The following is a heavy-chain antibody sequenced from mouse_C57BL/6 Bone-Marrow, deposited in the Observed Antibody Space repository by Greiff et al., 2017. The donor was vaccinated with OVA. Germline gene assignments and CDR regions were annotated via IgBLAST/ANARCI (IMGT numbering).Heavy chain of an antibody. CDR3: AGGLPCFDY. CDR1: GYTFTDYY. Sequence: EVQLQQSGPELVKPGASVKISCKASGYTFTDYYMNWVKQSHGKSLEWIGDINPNNGGTSYNQKFKGKATLTVDKSSSTAYMELRSLTSEDSAVYYCAGGLPCFDYWGQGTTLTVSS. J-gene: IGHJ2*01. V-gene: IGHV1-26*01. D-gene: IGHD2-4*01. CDR2: INPNNGGT.